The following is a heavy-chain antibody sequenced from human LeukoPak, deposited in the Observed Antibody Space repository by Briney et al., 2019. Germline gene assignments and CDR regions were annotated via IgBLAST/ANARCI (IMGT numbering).Heavy chain of an antibody. CDR3: ARGQARLSWFDP. V-gene: IGHV4-4*02. CDR2: IHHSGST. Sequence: PSETLSLTCAVSGGSISSRNWWSWVRQPPGKGLEWIAEIHHSGSTYYNPSLKSRVTISVDTSKNQFFLKLRSVTAADTAVYYCARGQARLSWFDPWGQGTLVTVSS. D-gene: IGHD6-19*01. CDR1: GGSISSRNW. J-gene: IGHJ5*02.